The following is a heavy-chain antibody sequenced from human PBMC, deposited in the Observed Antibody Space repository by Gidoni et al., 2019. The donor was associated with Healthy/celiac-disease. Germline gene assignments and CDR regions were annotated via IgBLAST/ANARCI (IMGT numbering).Heavy chain of an antibody. D-gene: IGHD3-3*01. CDR3: ARGRFLEWLREYYYYYMDV. Sequence: QAQLVQSGAEVKKPGSSAKVSCKAPGGTFSSYAISWVRQAPGQGLEWMGGITPIFGTANYAQKFQGRVTITADESTSTAYMELSSLRSEDTAVYYCARGRFLEWLREYYYYYMDVWGKGTTVTVSS. CDR1: GGTFSSYA. V-gene: IGHV1-69*01. J-gene: IGHJ6*03. CDR2: ITPIFGTA.